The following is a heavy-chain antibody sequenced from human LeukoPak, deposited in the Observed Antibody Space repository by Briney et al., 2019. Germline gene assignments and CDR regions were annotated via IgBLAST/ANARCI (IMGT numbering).Heavy chain of an antibody. CDR2: IYENGGTT. Sequence: GGSLRLSCVGSGFTFRSHAMSWVRQAPEKGLEFVSGIYENGGTTYHADSVKGRFTISRDNSKNTLYLQMNSLRAEDTAVYYCAKNLFYDSSGYYFDYWGQGTLVTVSS. V-gene: IGHV3-23*01. D-gene: IGHD3-22*01. J-gene: IGHJ4*02. CDR1: GFTFRSHA. CDR3: AKNLFYDSSGYYFDY.